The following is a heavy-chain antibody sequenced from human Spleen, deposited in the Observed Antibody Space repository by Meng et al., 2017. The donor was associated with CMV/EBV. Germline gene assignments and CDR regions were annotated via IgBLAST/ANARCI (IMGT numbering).Heavy chain of an antibody. CDR2: IYSGGST. D-gene: IGHD2-21*01. Sequence: GGSLSLSCASSGFTVSSNYMSWVRQAPGKGLEWVSVIYSGGSTYYADSVKGRFTISRDNSKNTLYLQMNSLRAEDTAVYYCARDLFQRTPYYKYGMDVWGQGTTVTVSS. J-gene: IGHJ6*02. CDR3: ARDLFQRTPYYKYGMDV. CDR1: GFTVSSNY. V-gene: IGHV3-66*02.